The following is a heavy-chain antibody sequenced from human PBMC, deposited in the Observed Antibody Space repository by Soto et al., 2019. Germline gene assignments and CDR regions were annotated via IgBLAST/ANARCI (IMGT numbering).Heavy chain of an antibody. D-gene: IGHD2-8*01. V-gene: IGHV3-30-3*01. J-gene: IGHJ6*02. CDR3: AREGCTNGVCYYYYGMDV. CDR1: GFTFSSYA. Sequence: QVQLVESGGGVVQPGRSLRLSCAASGFTFSSYAMHWVRQAPGKGLEWVAVISYDGSNKYYADSVKGRFTISRDNSKNTLYLQMNSLRAEDTAVYYCAREGCTNGVCYYYYGMDVWGQGTTVTVSS. CDR2: ISYDGSNK.